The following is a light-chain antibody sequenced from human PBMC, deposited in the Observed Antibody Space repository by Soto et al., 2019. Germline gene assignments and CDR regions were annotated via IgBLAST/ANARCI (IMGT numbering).Light chain of an antibody. CDR2: AAS. Sequence: DIQMTQSPSSLSASVGDRVTITCRATQDISNYLAWFQQKPGKAPTSLIYAASSLESGVPSNFRGSGSGTDFTLTISSLRPEDFATYACQQYRSYPITFGGGTKVEI. V-gene: IGKV1-16*02. CDR1: QDISNY. CDR3: QQYRSYPIT. J-gene: IGKJ4*01.